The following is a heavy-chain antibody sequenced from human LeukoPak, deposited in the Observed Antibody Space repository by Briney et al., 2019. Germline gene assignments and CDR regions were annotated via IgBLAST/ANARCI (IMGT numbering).Heavy chain of an antibody. CDR1: GFTFSDYY. J-gene: IGHJ4*02. D-gene: IGHD5-18*01. CDR3: ARWGYTYGSYYFDS. CDR2: ISSSGSTI. Sequence: GGSLRLSCAASGFTFSDYYMSWIRQAPGKGLEWVSYISSSGSTIYYADSVKGRFTISRDNARTSLYLQMNSLRAEDTAVYYCARWGYTYGSYYFDSWGQGTLVTVSS. V-gene: IGHV3-11*04.